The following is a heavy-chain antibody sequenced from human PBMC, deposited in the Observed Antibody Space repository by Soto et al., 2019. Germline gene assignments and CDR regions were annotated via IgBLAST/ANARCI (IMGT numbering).Heavy chain of an antibody. CDR3: ARGLGYGYVDY. Sequence: SETLSLTCTVSGDSINNGGYYWSWIRQHPGKGLEWIGYIYYSGSTYYNPSLKSRVTISVDTSKNQFSLKLSSVTAADTAVYYCARGLGYGYVDYWGQGTLVTVSS. CDR2: IYYSGST. CDR1: GDSINNGGYY. D-gene: IGHD5-12*01. V-gene: IGHV4-31*03. J-gene: IGHJ4*02.